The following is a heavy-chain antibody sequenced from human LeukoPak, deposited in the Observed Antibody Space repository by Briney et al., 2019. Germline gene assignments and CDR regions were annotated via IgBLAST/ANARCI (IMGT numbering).Heavy chain of an antibody. D-gene: IGHD3-10*02. CDR2: ISSSSTTI. V-gene: IGHV3-48*01. Sequence: GGSMRLSCVVSGFTFSSYSLNWVRQAPGKGLEWISYISSSSTTIYYADSVKGRFTISRDNAKNSLYLQMNSLRAEDTAVYYCAELGITMIGGVWGKGTTVTISS. CDR1: GFTFSSYS. J-gene: IGHJ6*04. CDR3: AELGITMIGGV.